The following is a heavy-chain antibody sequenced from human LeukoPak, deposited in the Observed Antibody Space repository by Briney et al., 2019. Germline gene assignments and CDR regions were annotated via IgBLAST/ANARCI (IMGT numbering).Heavy chain of an antibody. CDR1: GFTFSSYW. J-gene: IGHJ5*02. Sequence: GGSLRLSCAASGFTFSSYWMHWVRQAPGKGLVWVSRISDDGNTTGYAESVKGRFAIPRDNAKNILYLQMNSLRAEDTAVYYCARGLALWGQGTLVTVSS. CDR2: ISDDGNTT. CDR3: ARGLAL. V-gene: IGHV3-74*01.